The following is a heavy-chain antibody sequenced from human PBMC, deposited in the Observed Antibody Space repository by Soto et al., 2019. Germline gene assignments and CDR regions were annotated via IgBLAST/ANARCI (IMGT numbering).Heavy chain of an antibody. V-gene: IGHV1-46*01. Sequence: ASVKVFCKASAYTSTIYYMHWVRQAPGQGVEGMGIINPSGGSTSYAQKFQGRGTITRDTYTSTIHMELSSVRSEDMSFYFCAGDPPGQTTSYPRSSYWGQGTLVTVSS. J-gene: IGHJ4*02. CDR3: AGDPPGQTTSYPRSSY. CDR2: INPSGGST. CDR1: AYTSTIYY.